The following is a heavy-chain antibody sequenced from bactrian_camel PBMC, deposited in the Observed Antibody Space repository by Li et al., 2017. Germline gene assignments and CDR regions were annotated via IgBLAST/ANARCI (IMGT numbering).Heavy chain of an antibody. D-gene: IGHD2*01. CDR1: GNTGGPGRYC. CDR3: AATSPFAAVVTCELGAFEL. CDR2: IDSAGVT. V-gene: IGHV3S55*01. J-gene: IGHJ4*01. Sequence: HVQLVESGGGAVQAGGSLTLSCAASGNTGGPGRYCMAWFRQPPGKEREEIARIDSAGVTIYADSVKGRASISKDNAKSTLALRMNSLKSEDTALYYCAATSPFAAVVTCELGAFELWGKGTQVTVS.